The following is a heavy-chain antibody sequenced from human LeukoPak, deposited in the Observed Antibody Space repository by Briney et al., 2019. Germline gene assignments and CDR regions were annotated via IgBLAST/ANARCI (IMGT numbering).Heavy chain of an antibody. CDR2: ISYDGSNK. D-gene: IGHD3-22*01. J-gene: IGHJ1*01. V-gene: IGHV3-30*04. CDR1: GFTFSSYA. CDR3: ASSPPYDSSGYRRTGYFQH. Sequence: PGGSLRLSCAASGFTFSSYAMHWVRQAPGKGLEWVAVISYDGSNKYYADSVKGRFTISRDNAKNTLYLQMNSLRAEDTAVYHCASSPPYDSSGYRRTGYFQHWGQGTLVTVSS.